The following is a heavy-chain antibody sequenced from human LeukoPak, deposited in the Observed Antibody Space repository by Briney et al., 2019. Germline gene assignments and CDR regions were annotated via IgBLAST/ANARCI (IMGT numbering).Heavy chain of an antibody. D-gene: IGHD5-12*01. Sequence: GGSLRLSCVDSGVTFGTYWMTGVRRAPGKGVEWVADIKYDGSEKYYGDSVKGRFTVSRDNAKNSLYLQMNSLRAEDTAMYYCARDVGLSGYDLNDYWGQGTLVTVSS. CDR3: ARDVGLSGYDLNDY. CDR1: GVTFGTYW. J-gene: IGHJ4*02. CDR2: IKYDGSEK. V-gene: IGHV3-7*01.